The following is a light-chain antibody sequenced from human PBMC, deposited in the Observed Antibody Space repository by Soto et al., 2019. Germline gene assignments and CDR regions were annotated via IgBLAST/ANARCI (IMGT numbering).Light chain of an antibody. CDR3: QKYNNWPHT. V-gene: IGKV3-15*01. Sequence: EIVMTQSPATLSVSPGERASLSCRASQSVFSNLAWYQQKPGQPPRLLIFGASTRATGIPARFSGSGSGTEFTLTISSLQSEDFAVYSCQKYNNWPHTFGPGTRVDFK. CDR2: GAS. CDR1: QSVFSN. J-gene: IGKJ3*01.